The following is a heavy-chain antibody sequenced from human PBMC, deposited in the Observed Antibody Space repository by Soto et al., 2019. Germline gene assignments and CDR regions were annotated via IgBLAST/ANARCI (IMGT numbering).Heavy chain of an antibody. Sequence: HLQESGPGLVKPSGTLSLTCDVSGGSIMSSSWWTWLRQSPGKGLEWIGEIYHAGRPDYNPSFRSRVTIFLDKSKNNFSLRLTSVTAADAATYYCARGSSFRGDFDFWGQVTEVTVS. CDR1: GGSIMSSSW. V-gene: IGHV4-4*02. CDR3: ARGSSFRGDFDF. J-gene: IGHJ3*01. CDR2: IYHAGRP.